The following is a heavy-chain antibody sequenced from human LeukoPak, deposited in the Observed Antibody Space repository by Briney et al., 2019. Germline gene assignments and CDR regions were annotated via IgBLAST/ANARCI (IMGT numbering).Heavy chain of an antibody. Sequence: ASVKVSCKASGYTFTSYGISWVRQAPGQGLEWMGWISAYNGNTNYAQKLQGRVTMTTDTSTSTAYMELRSLRSDDTAVYYCARVFNGIAVAGTWFDPWGQGTLVTVSS. CDR2: ISAYNGNT. D-gene: IGHD6-19*01. V-gene: IGHV1-18*01. CDR1: GYTFTSYG. CDR3: ARVFNGIAVAGTWFDP. J-gene: IGHJ5*02.